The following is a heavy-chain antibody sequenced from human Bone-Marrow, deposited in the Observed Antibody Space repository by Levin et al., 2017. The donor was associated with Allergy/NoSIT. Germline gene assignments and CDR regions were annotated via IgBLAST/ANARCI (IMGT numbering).Heavy chain of an antibody. V-gene: IGHV4-31*03. CDR1: GDSINSGDYY. Sequence: PSETLSLTCTVSGDSINSGDYYWNWIRQQPGKGLEWIGFISYSGNTYYNPSLKSRLTISVDTSKSHFSLKLGSVTAADTAVYFCARSRNGWARDCWGQGSLVTVSS. CDR2: ISYSGNT. CDR3: ARSRNGWARDC. D-gene: IGHD1-1*01. J-gene: IGHJ4*02.